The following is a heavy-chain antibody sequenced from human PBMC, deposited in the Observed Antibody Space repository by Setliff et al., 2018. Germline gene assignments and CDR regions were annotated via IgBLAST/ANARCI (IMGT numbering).Heavy chain of an antibody. J-gene: IGHJ6*03. CDR2: IYYGGST. CDR1: GGSITSSSYY. D-gene: IGHD3-3*01. Sequence: SETLSLTCTVSGGSITSSSYYWGWLRQPPGKGPQWIGSIYYGGSTYYNPSLKSRAAFSIDTSKNQFSLKLTSVTAGDTAVYYCARSSVVGGYSTTYYFDYMDVWGKGTTVTVSS. CDR3: ARSSVVGGYSTTYYFDYMDV. V-gene: IGHV4-39*01.